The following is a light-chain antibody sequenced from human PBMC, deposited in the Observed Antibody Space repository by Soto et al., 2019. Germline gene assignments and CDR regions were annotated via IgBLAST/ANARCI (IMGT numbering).Light chain of an antibody. Sequence: QSALTQPHSASGSPGKSVTISCTGTSSDVGSYNYVSWYQQHPGKAPKLLIYDVTKRPSEVPDRFSGAKSGNTASLTVSGLQAEDEADYYCSSYAGSDKIFGGGTKLTVL. V-gene: IGLV2-8*01. CDR3: SSYAGSDKI. J-gene: IGLJ2*01. CDR2: DVT. CDR1: SSDVGSYNY.